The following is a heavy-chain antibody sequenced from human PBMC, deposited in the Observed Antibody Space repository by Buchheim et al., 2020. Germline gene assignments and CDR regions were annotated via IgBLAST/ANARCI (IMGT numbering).Heavy chain of an antibody. CDR2: IYYSGST. CDR1: GCSISSYY. J-gene: IGHJ5*02. CDR3: ARHRDHYYDSSGYGP. V-gene: IGHV4-59*08. Sequence: QVQLQESGPGLVKPSETLSLTCTVSGCSISSYYWSWIRQPPGKGLEWIGYIYYSGSTNYNPSLKSRVTISVDTSKNQFSLNRSSVTAADTAVYYCARHRDHYYDSSGYGPWGQGTL. D-gene: IGHD3-22*01.